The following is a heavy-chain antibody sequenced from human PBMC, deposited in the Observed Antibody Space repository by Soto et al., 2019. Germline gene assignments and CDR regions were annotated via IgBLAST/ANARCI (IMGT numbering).Heavy chain of an antibody. Sequence: GGSLRLSCAASGFTFSSYGMHWVRQAPGKGLEWVAVIWYDGSNKYYADSVKGRFTISRDNSKNTLYLQMNSLRAEDTAVYYCARGCSGGSCYSVEDYYYMDVWGKGTTVTVSS. CDR1: GFTFSSYG. CDR3: ARGCSGGSCYSVEDYYYMDV. CDR2: IWYDGSNK. V-gene: IGHV3-33*01. D-gene: IGHD2-15*01. J-gene: IGHJ6*03.